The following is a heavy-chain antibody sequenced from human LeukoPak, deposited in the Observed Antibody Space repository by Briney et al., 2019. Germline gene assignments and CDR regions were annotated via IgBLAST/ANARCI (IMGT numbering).Heavy chain of an antibody. CDR2: ISSSSSTI. CDR1: GFTFSSYS. V-gene: IGHV3-48*01. Sequence: GGSLRLSCAASGFTFSSYSMNWVRQAPGKGLEWVSYISSSSSTIYYADSVKGRFTISRDNGRNSMYLQMNSLRAEDTAVYYCASQLGDASDIWGQGTMVTVSS. CDR3: ASQLGDASDI. D-gene: IGHD6-13*01. J-gene: IGHJ3*02.